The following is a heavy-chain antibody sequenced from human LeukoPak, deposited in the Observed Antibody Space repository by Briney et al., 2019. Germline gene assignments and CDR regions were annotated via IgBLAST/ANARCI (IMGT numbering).Heavy chain of an antibody. D-gene: IGHD6-19*01. CDR3: ARDSSSGWDDY. CDR2: ISSSGSTI. J-gene: IGHJ4*02. CDR1: GFTFSSYE. Sequence: GGSLRLSCAASGFTFSSYEMNWVRQAPGKGLEWVSYISSSGSTIYYADSVKGRFTISRDNAKNSLYLQMNSLRAEDTAVYYCARDSSSGWDDYWGQGTLVTVSS. V-gene: IGHV3-48*03.